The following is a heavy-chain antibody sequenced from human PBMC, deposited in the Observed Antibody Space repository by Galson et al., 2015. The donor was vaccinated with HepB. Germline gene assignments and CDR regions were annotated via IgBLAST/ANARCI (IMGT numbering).Heavy chain of an antibody. J-gene: IGHJ3*02. Sequence: QSGAEVKQPGESLKISCKGSGYSFTTYWICWVRQMPGKGLEWVGLIYPGNSDPRYSPSFQGQVTISADKSISTAYLQWSSLKASDTAMYYCARPRQAATIRAFDIWGQGTMVTVSS. D-gene: IGHD2-15*01. V-gene: IGHV5-51*01. CDR3: ARPRQAATIRAFDI. CDR2: IYPGNSDP. CDR1: GYSFTTYW.